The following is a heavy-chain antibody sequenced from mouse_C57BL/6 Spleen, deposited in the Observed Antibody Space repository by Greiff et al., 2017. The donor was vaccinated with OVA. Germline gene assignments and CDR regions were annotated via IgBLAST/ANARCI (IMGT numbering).Heavy chain of an antibody. CDR1: GYTFTSYW. CDR2: IDPSDSYT. D-gene: IGHD4-1*01. Sequence: QVQLQQPEAELVMPGASVKLSCKASGYTFTSYWMHWVKQRPGQGLEWIGEIDPSDSYTNYNQKVKGKSTLTVDKSSSTAYMQLSSLTSEDSAVYYCARHLTGTGYFDVGGTGTTVTVSS. V-gene: IGHV1-69*01. J-gene: IGHJ1*03. CDR3: ARHLTGTGYFDV.